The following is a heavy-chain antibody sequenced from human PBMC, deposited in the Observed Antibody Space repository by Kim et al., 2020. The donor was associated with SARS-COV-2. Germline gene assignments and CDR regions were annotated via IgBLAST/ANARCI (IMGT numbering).Heavy chain of an antibody. Sequence: SETLSLTCAVYGGSFSGYYWSWIRQPPGKGLEWIGEINHSGSTNYNPSLKSRVTISVDTSKNQFSLKLSSVTAADTAVYYCARESLVVADYWGQGTLVTVSS. D-gene: IGHD2-15*01. J-gene: IGHJ4*02. CDR1: GGSFSGYY. V-gene: IGHV4-34*01. CDR3: ARESLVVADY. CDR2: INHSGST.